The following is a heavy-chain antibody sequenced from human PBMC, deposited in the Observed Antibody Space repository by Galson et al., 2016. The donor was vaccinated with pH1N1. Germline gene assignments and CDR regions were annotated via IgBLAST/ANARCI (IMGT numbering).Heavy chain of an antibody. CDR1: GFSLRTSGMC. Sequence: PALVKPTQTLTLTCTFSGFSLRTSGMCVSWIRQPPGKALEWLALIDWDDDKYYSTSLKTRLTITKDTSKNQVVLTMTNMDPVDTATYYCARNGYGDYVGYFDYWGQGTLVTVSS. CDR2: IDWDDDK. CDR3: ARNGYGDYVGYFDY. J-gene: IGHJ4*02. D-gene: IGHD4-17*01. V-gene: IGHV2-70*01.